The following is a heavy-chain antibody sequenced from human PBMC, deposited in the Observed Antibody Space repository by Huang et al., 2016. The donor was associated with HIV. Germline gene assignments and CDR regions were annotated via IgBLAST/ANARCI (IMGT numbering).Heavy chain of an antibody. CDR3: ASLFFDY. J-gene: IGHJ4*02. Sequence: QVQLQQWGAGVLKPSETLSLTCAVYGGSFSGYYWNWIRQSPGKGLEWIGEINHSGSTNYYPSLKSRVTMSVDTARDQFSLKLSSVTAADTAVYYCASLFFDYWGQGILVTVSS. CDR1: GGSFSGYY. V-gene: IGHV4-34*01. CDR2: INHSGST.